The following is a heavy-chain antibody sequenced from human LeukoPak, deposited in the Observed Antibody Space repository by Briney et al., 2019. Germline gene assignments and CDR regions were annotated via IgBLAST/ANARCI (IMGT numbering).Heavy chain of an antibody. D-gene: IGHD5-18*01. CDR2: ISAYNGNT. CDR1: GYTFTGYY. Sequence: GASVKVSCKASGYTFTGYYMHWVRQAPGQGLEWMGWISAYNGNTNYAQKLQGRVTMTTDTSTSTAYMELRSLRSDDTAVYYCARDRVGTAMPTANYWGQGTLVTVSS. CDR3: ARDRVGTAMPTANY. V-gene: IGHV1-18*04. J-gene: IGHJ4*02.